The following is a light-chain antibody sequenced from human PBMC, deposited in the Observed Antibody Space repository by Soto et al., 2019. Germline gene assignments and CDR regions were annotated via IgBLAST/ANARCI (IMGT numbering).Light chain of an antibody. J-gene: IGLJ1*01. CDR1: NSDVGGYTY. CDR3: PSYTSNSIPYV. CDR2: DVS. Sequence: QSVLTQPASLSGSPGQSITISCAGTNSDVGGYTYVSWYQQHPGKAPKLMIYDVSNRPSGVSNRFSGSKSGNTASLTISGLQAEDEADYYCPSYTSNSIPYVFGGGTKVTGL. V-gene: IGLV2-14*01.